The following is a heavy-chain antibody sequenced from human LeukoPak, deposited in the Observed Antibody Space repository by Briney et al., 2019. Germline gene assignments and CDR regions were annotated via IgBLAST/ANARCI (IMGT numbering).Heavy chain of an antibody. CDR1: GGSFSGYY. CDR2: INHSGST. Sequence: SETLSLTCAVYGGSFSGYYSSWIRQPPGKGLEWIGEINHSGSTNYNPSLKSRVTISVDTSKNQFSLKLSSVTAADTAVYYCARNRGSYASDYWGQGTLVTVSS. V-gene: IGHV4-34*01. J-gene: IGHJ4*02. D-gene: IGHD1-26*01. CDR3: ARNRGSYASDY.